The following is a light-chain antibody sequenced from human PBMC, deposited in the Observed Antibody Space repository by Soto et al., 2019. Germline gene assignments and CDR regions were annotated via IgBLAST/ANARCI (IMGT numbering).Light chain of an antibody. J-gene: IGKJ4*02. CDR3: QQYHNFPVT. Sequence: DVQVTQSPSSLSASVGDRVTITCRASQEISNHLAWFQQKPGKTPKSLIYDASSLPSGVPSKFSGSGSATDFTLTISSLQPEDFATDGQQYHNFPVTFGGGTKVEIK. V-gene: IGKV1-16*02. CDR1: QEISNH. CDR2: DAS.